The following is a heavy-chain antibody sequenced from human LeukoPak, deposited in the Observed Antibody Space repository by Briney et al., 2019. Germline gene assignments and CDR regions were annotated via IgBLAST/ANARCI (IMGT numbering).Heavy chain of an antibody. V-gene: IGHV4-39*01. Sequence: SETLSLTCTVSGGSISSSSYYWGWIRQPPGKGLEWIGSIYYSGSTYYNPSLKSRVTISVDTSKNQFSLKLSSVTAADTAVYYCARRGVYGDYNAFDIWGQGTMVTVSS. CDR2: IYYSGST. D-gene: IGHD4-17*01. CDR1: GGSISSSSYY. CDR3: ARRGVYGDYNAFDI. J-gene: IGHJ3*02.